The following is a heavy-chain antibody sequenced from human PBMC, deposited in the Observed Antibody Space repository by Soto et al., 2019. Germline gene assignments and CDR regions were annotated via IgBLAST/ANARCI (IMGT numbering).Heavy chain of an antibody. CDR2: FGPEDGET. V-gene: IGHV1-24*01. J-gene: IGHJ4*02. CDR1: GYTLTELS. CDR3: ALFIAAKGVVDY. D-gene: IGHD6-13*01. Sequence: ASVKVSCKVSGYTLTELSMHWVRQAPGKGLEWMGGFGPEDGETIYAQKFQGRVTMTEDTSTDTAYMELSSLRSEDTAVYYCALFIAAKGVVDYWGQGTLVTVSS.